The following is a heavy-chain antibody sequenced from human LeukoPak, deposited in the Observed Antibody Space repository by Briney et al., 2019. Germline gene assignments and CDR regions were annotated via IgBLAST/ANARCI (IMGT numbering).Heavy chain of an antibody. D-gene: IGHD6-13*01. CDR1: GGSISSYY. CDR3: ARDSSIAAAGISWFDP. J-gene: IGHJ5*02. V-gene: IGHV4-4*07. Sequence: SETLSLTCTVSGGSISSYYWSWIRQPAGKGLEWIWRIYTSGSTNYNPSLKSRVTMSVDTSKNQFSLKLSSVTAADTAVYYCARDSSIAAAGISWFDPWGQGTLVTVSS. CDR2: IYTSGST.